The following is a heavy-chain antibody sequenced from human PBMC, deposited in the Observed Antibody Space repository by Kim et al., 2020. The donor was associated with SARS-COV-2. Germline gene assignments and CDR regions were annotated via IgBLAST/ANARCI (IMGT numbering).Heavy chain of an antibody. CDR2: IIPILGIA. V-gene: IGHV1-69*04. D-gene: IGHD2-2*01. CDR3: ARDRRKGNDIVVVPAAIGANWYFDL. CDR1: GGTFSSYA. Sequence: SVKVSCKASGGTFSSYAISWVRQAPGQGLEWMGRIIPILGIANYAQKFQGRVTITADKSTSTAYMELSSLRSEDTAVYYCARDRRKGNDIVVVPAAIGANWYFDLWGRGTLVTVSS. J-gene: IGHJ2*01.